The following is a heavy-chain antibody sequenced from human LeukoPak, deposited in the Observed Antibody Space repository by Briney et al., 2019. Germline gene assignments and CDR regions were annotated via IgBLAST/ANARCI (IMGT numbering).Heavy chain of an antibody. CDR2: IYGGGPT. Sequence: GGSLKLSCAASGFTVSRNYMSWVRQAPGRGLECVSVIYGGGPTYYTDSVKGRFTISRDTSKNTLYLQMNSLRAEDTAVYFCARDLGMAGTTHAFDIWGQGTMVTVSS. D-gene: IGHD1-20*01. CDR3: ARDLGMAGTTHAFDI. V-gene: IGHV3-53*01. CDR1: GFTVSRNY. J-gene: IGHJ3*02.